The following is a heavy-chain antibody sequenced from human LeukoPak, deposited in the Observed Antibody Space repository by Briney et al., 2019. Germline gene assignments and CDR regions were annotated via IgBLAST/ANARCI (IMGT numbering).Heavy chain of an antibody. CDR3: ARDYHGSGSLTTFDY. Sequence: GASVKVSCKASGYTFTNFYMHWVRQVTGQGLEWMGIINPRGGSASSAQKFQGRVTLTRGTSTSTVYMELSRLRSEDTALYYCARDYHGSGSLTTFDYGGQGTLVTVSS. J-gene: IGHJ4*02. D-gene: IGHD3-10*01. CDR2: INPRGGSA. CDR1: GYTFTNFY. V-gene: IGHV1-46*01.